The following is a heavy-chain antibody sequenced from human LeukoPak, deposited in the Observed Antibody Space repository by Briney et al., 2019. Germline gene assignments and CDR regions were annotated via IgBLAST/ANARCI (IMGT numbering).Heavy chain of an antibody. CDR1: GGSISSGSYY. CDR2: IYTSGTS. V-gene: IGHV4-61*09. J-gene: IGHJ6*03. Sequence: PSETLSLTCTVSGGSISSGSYYWSWIRQPAGKELEWIGHIYTSGTSNYNPSLRSRVTISLDTSKNQFSLKLSSVTAADTAVYYCARVLHGSGSLYYYYYYMDVWGKGTTVTISS. D-gene: IGHD3-10*01. CDR3: ARVLHGSGSLYYYYYYMDV.